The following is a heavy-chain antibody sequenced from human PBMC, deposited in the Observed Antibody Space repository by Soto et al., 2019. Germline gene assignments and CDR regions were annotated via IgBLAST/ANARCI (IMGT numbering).Heavy chain of an antibody. V-gene: IGHV4-39*01. J-gene: IGHJ4*02. Sequence: QLQLQESGPGLVKPSETLSLTCTVSGDSISVSPYFWGWIRQPPGKGLEWIASIFYDGYTVLTPPLECRAFISVDTSKTQFSLKLTSVAAADTAIYFCARLQAAVPHYWGQGTLVIVSS. D-gene: IGHD6-13*01. CDR3: ARLQAAVPHY. CDR1: GDSISVSPYF. CDR2: IFYDGYT.